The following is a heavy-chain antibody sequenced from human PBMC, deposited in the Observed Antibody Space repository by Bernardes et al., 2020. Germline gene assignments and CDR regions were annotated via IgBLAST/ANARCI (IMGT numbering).Heavy chain of an antibody. CDR1: GFTFSNAW. CDR2: IKSKTDGGTT. J-gene: IGHJ4*02. V-gene: IGHV3-15*07. CDR3: TTDENLLYGDYYFDY. D-gene: IGHD4-17*01. Sequence: GGSLRLSCAASGFTFSNAWMNWVRQAPGKGLEWVGRIKSKTDGGTTDYAAPVKGRFTISRDDSKNTLYLQMNSLKTEDTAVYYCTTDENLLYGDYYFDYWGQGTLVTVSS.